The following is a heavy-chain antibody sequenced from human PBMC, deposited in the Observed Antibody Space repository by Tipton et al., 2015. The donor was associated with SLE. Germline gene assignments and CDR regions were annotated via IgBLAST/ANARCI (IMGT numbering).Heavy chain of an antibody. D-gene: IGHD3-10*01. CDR2: IKRDGSEK. V-gene: IGHV3-7*01. CDR3: ARDGDGSGSYADY. CDR1: GFSFSSYW. J-gene: IGHJ4*02. Sequence: GSLRLSCAASGFSFSSYWMSWVRQAPGKGLEWVANIKRDGSEKHYVDSVMGRFTISRDKAKNSLYLQMNSLRAEDTAVYYCARDGDGSGSYADYWGQGTLVTVSS.